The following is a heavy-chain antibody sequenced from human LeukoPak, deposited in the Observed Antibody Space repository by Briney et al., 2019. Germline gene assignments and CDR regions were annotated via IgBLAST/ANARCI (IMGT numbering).Heavy chain of an antibody. D-gene: IGHD1-26*01. V-gene: IGHV1-46*01. CDR1: GYTFTSYY. CDR2: INPSGGST. Sequence: ASVKVSCKASGYTFTSYYMHWVRQAPGQGLEWMGIINPSGGSTSYAQKFQGRVTMTRDTSTSTVYMELSSRRSEDTAVYYCARHSGSYRDFDYWGQGTLVTVSS. CDR3: ARHSGSYRDFDY. J-gene: IGHJ4*02.